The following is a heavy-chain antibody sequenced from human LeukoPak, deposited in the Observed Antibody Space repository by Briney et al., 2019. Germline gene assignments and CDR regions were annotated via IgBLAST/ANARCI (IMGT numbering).Heavy chain of an antibody. V-gene: IGHV3-23*01. J-gene: IGHJ5*02. CDR3: AKMMATGTSSNWFDP. CDR1: GFTFSSYA. D-gene: IGHD1-1*01. CDR2: ISGSGGST. Sequence: GGSLRLSCAASGFTFSSYAMSWVRQAPGKGLEWVSAISGSGGSTYYADSVKGRFTISRDNSKNTLYPQMNSLRAEDTAVYYCAKMMATGTSSNWFDPWGQGTLVTVSS.